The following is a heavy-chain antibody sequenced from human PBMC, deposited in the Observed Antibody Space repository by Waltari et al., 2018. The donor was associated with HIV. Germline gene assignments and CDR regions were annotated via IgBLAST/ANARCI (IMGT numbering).Heavy chain of an antibody. V-gene: IGHV4-34*02. CDR2: IDQGGTS. J-gene: IGHJ6*02. D-gene: IGHD3-22*01. Sequence: QVYLQQWGAGLLTPSETLSLTCAVYRAAFTAYYWTWIRHIPGTGLEWVGEIDQGGTSTYNPALRSRVTMSIDMSKQQISLKLTSVTAADAAVYYCARGPYYYDLKGIALVRSDYSYYYGLDIWGQGTTVTVSS. CDR3: ARGPYYYDLKGIALVRSDYSYYYGLDI. CDR1: RAAFTAYY.